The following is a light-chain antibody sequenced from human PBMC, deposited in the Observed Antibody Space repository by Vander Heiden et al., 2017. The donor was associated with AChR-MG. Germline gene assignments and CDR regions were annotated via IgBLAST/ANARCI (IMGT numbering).Light chain of an antibody. CDR1: SSDVVGYIY. CDR2: DVS. Sequence: QSALTQPRSVSGSPGQSVTISCTGTSSDVVGYIYGSWYQQHPGKAPKLIFDDVSGRPSGVPDRFSGSKAGNTASLTIAGLQAEDEADYYCCSYAGSYTLVFGGGTKLTVL. CDR3: CSYAGSYTLV. V-gene: IGLV2-11*01. J-gene: IGLJ2*01.